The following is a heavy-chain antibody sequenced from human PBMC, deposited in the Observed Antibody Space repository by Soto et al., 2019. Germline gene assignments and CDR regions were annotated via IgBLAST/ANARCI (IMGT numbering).Heavy chain of an antibody. Sequence: SETLSLTCSVSGDSISTVDYFWAWIRQPPGQALEYIGYIYKSTTTYYNPSFESRVAISLDTLKRQFSLHVTSVTDADTAVYFCARGRYCLTGRCFPNWFDSWGQGTLVTVSS. D-gene: IGHD2-15*01. V-gene: IGHV4-30-4*01. CDR1: GDSISTVDYF. CDR3: ARGRYCLTGRCFPNWFDS. CDR2: IYKSTTT. J-gene: IGHJ5*01.